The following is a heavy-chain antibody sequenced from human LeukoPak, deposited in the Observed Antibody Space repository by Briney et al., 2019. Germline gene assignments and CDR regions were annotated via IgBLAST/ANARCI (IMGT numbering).Heavy chain of an antibody. V-gene: IGHV3-30*18. D-gene: IGHD3-10*01. Sequence: GRSLRLSCAASGLSFNSCGMHWVRQAPGKGLEWVAVISSDGSNEYYADSVKGRFTISRDNSKNTLSLQMNSLRTEDTAVFYCAKGSGGSGSFYNHFDCWGQGTLVTVSS. J-gene: IGHJ4*02. CDR3: AKGSGGSGSFYNHFDC. CDR2: ISSDGSNE. CDR1: GLSFNSCG.